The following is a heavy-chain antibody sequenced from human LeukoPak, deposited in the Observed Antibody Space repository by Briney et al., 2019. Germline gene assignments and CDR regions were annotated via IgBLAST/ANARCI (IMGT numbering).Heavy chain of an antibody. CDR1: GFTFSSYA. CDR3: AKDSSTPGLGDY. J-gene: IGHJ4*02. CDR2: ISGSGGST. D-gene: IGHD6-13*01. V-gene: IGHV3-23*01. Sequence: PGGSLRLSCAASGFTFSSYAMSWVRQAPGKGLEWVSAISGSGGSTFYADSVKGRFTISRDNSKNTLYLQMNSLRPEDTAVYYCAKDSSTPGLGDYWGQGTLVTVSS.